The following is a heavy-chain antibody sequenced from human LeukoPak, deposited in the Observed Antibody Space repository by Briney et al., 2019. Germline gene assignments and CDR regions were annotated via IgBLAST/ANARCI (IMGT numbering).Heavy chain of an antibody. CDR1: GVAFGSCV. Sequence: GRSLMNSFGWTGVAFGSCVVHGGRRVLDKGLEWVAVISYDGSNKYYADSVKGRFTISRDNSKNTLYLQMNSLRAEDTAVYYCAREGYSGYADYYYGMDVWGKGTTVTVSS. J-gene: IGHJ6*04. V-gene: IGHV3-30*04. D-gene: IGHD5-12*01. CDR2: ISYDGSNK. CDR3: AREGYSGYADYYYGMDV.